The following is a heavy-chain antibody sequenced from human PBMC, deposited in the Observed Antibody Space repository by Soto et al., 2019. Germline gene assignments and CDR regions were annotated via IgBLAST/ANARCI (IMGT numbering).Heavy chain of an antibody. CDR3: AKDAVYNDGLWLMDH. Sequence: GGSLRLSCTASGLPHNSFAMMWVRQAPGKGLECAAGIYGNGGGIQYADSVKGRFTISRDNSRSTVYLQMTDLRADDTAVYYCAKDAVYNDGLWLMDHWGQGTQVTVSS. D-gene: IGHD2-21*01. J-gene: IGHJ4*02. V-gene: IGHV3-23*05. CDR2: IYGNGGGI. CDR1: GLPHNSFA.